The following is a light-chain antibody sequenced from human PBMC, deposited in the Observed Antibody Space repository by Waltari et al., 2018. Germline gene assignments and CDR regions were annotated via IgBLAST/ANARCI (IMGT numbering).Light chain of an antibody. CDR1: SGSLSTTSY. V-gene: IGLV8-61*01. Sequence: QTVVTQEPSLSVSPGGTVTLTCTLSSGSLSTTSYATWYQPTPGPAPRTLVYKGSSRSAGVPDRFSGSILGNKAALTITGAQADDECDYYCSLYMGSGIWVFGGGTKLTVL. J-gene: IGLJ3*02. CDR3: SLYMGSGIWV. CDR2: KGS.